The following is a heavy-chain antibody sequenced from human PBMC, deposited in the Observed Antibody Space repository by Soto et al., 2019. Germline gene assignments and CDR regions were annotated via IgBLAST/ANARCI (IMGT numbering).Heavy chain of an antibody. CDR2: INPNSGGT. D-gene: IGHD2-2*02. J-gene: IGHJ6*02. CDR1: GYTFTGYY. Sequence: GASVKVSCKASGYTFTGYYMHWVRQAPGQGLEWMGWINPNSGGTNYAQKFQGWVTMTRDTSISTAYMGLSRLRSDDTAVYYCAREFLDNHIVVVPAAIRPGVYYYYYGMDVWGQGTTVTVSS. V-gene: IGHV1-2*04. CDR3: AREFLDNHIVVVPAAIRPGVYYYYYGMDV.